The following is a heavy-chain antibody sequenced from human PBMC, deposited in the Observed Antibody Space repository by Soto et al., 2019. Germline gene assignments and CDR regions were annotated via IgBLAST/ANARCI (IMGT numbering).Heavy chain of an antibody. CDR3: ARRAVAGTSWFDP. CDR1: GGSITTTNW. V-gene: IGHV4-4*02. J-gene: IGHJ5*02. CDR2: IYHSGRT. D-gene: IGHD6-19*01. Sequence: SETLSLTCAVSGGSITTTNWWNWVRQPPGKGLEWIGEIYHSGRTNFNPSLKSRVTISIDQSKNQVSLKLSSVTAADTAVYYCARRAVAGTSWFDPWGQGAQVTVSS.